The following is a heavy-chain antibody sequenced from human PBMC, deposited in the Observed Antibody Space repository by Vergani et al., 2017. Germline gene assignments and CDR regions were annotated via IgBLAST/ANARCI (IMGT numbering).Heavy chain of an antibody. Sequence: EVPLVQSGAAVKQPGESLKISCKGSGYSFTSYWIGWVRQMPGKGLEWMGIIYPGDSDTRYRPSFQGQVTISAEKSRSTAYLHWSSLKASDTAMYYCAMTLGATYYFDYWGQGTLVTVSS. CDR2: IYPGDSDT. V-gene: IGHV5-51*01. CDR1: GYSFTSYW. CDR3: AMTLGATYYFDY. D-gene: IGHD1-26*01. J-gene: IGHJ4*02.